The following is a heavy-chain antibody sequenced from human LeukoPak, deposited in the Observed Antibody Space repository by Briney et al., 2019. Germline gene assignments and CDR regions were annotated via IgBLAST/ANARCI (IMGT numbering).Heavy chain of an antibody. CDR2: IYYSGST. V-gene: IGHV4-61*01. CDR1: GGSVSSGSYY. CDR3: ARALLRRRGFDY. D-gene: IGHD1-26*01. Sequence: SETLSLTCTVSGGSVSSGSYYWSWIRQPPGKGLEWIGYIYYSGSTNYNPSLKSRVTISVDTSKNQFSLKLSSVTAADTAVYYCARALLRRRGFDYWGQGTLVTVSS. J-gene: IGHJ4*02.